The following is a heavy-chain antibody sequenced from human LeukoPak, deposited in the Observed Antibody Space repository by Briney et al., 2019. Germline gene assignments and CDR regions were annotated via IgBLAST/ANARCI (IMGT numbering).Heavy chain of an antibody. J-gene: IGHJ5*02. CDR3: ARDIGGMAGTLGWFDP. V-gene: IGHV4-61*08. CDR1: GGSVSSGGYY. D-gene: IGHD5-24*01. Sequence: PSKTLSLTCTVSGGSVSSGGYYWSWIRQPPGKGLEWIGYIYYSGSTSYKPSLKSRVTISVDTSKNQFSLKLSSVTAADTAVYYCARDIGGMAGTLGWFDPWGQGTLVTVSS. CDR2: IYYSGST.